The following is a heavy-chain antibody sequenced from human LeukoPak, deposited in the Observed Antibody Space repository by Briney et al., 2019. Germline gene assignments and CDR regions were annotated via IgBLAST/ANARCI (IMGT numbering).Heavy chain of an antibody. Sequence: PGGSLRLSCAASGLTFNYTWMSWVRQAPGRGLEWVATIKQHGSEKLYVDSVKGRFTISRDNTKSSLYLQMNRLGAEDMAVYYCARIGIDYLASYHFDYWGQGTLVTVSS. D-gene: IGHD2/OR15-2a*01. CDR3: ARIGIDYLASYHFDY. CDR2: IKQHGSEK. J-gene: IGHJ4*02. CDR1: GLTFNYTW. V-gene: IGHV3-7*01.